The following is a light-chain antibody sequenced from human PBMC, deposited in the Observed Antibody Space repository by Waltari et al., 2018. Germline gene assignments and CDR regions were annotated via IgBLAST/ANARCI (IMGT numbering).Light chain of an antibody. CDR2: KAS. Sequence: DIQMTQSPSTLSVSVGDRVTITCRASESISNWLAWYQQKPGKAPKLLIYKASSSESGVPSRFSGSGSGTEFTLTISSLQPDDFATYYCQQYNSYSLTFGQGTKVEVK. CDR1: ESISNW. J-gene: IGKJ1*01. CDR3: QQYNSYSLT. V-gene: IGKV1-5*03.